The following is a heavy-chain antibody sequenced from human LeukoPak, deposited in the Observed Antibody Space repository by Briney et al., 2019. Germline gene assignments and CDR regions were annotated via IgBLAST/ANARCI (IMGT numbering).Heavy chain of an antibody. CDR2: IYPGDSDT. CDR1: GYSFTSYW. J-gene: IGHJ3*02. Sequence: GESLKISCKGSGYSFTSYWIAWVRQMPGKGLEWMGIIYPGDSDTRYSPSFQGQVTISADKSTNTAYVQWSSLKASDTAMYYCARSSGSHSGYGHDVFDIWGQGTKVTVSS. D-gene: IGHD1-26*01. CDR3: ARSSGSHSGYGHDVFDI. V-gene: IGHV5-51*01.